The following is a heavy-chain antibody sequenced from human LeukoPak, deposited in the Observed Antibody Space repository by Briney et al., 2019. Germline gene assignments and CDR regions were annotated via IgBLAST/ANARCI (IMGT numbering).Heavy chain of an antibody. CDR1: GYTFTGYY. D-gene: IGHD3-3*01. V-gene: IGHV1-8*02. J-gene: IGHJ6*02. CDR3: ARSEVRFLEWLLIYYYYGMDV. Sequence: ASVKVSCKASGYTFTGYYMHWVRQAPGQGLEWMGWMNPNSGNTGYAQKFQGRVTMTRNTSISTAYMELSSLRSEDTAVYYCARSEVRFLEWLLIYYYYGMDVWGQGTTVTVSS. CDR2: MNPNSGNT.